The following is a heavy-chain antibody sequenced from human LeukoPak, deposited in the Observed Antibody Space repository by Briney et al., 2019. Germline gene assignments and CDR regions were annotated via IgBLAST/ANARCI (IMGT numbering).Heavy chain of an antibody. D-gene: IGHD6-19*01. V-gene: IGHV4-38-2*02. Sequence: SETLSLTCTVSGYSISSGYYWGWIRQPPGKGLEWIGSIYYSGSTYYSPSLKSRVTISVDTSKNQFSLKLSSVTAADTAVYYCARAVAGIKYFQHWGQGTLVTVSS. CDR1: GYSISSGYY. CDR2: IYYSGST. J-gene: IGHJ1*01. CDR3: ARAVAGIKYFQH.